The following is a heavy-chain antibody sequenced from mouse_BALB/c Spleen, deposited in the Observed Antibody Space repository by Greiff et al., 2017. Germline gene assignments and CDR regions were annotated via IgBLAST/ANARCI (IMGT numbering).Heavy chain of an antibody. D-gene: IGHD2-1*01. CDR3: ARRVYYGNGAMDY. V-gene: IGHV1-7*01. Sequence: VQLQQSGAELAKPGASVKMSCKASGYTFTSYWMHWVKQRPGQGLEWIGYINPSTGYTEYNQKFKDKATLTADKSSSTAYMQLSSLTSEDSAVYYCARRVYYGNGAMDYWGQGTSVTVSS. CDR1: GYTFTSYW. J-gene: IGHJ4*01. CDR2: INPSTGYT.